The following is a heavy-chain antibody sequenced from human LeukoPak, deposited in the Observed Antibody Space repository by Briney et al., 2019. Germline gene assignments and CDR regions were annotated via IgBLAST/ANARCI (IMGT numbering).Heavy chain of an antibody. CDR2: INHSGST. Sequence: SETLSLTCAVYVGSFSAYYWTWIRQPPGKGLEWVGEINHSGSTNYNPSLKSRVTISVDTSKNQFSLKLSSVTAADTAVYYCARKRTMVRGVVADYWGQGTLVTVSS. CDR1: VGSFSAYY. CDR3: ARKRTMVRGVVADY. V-gene: IGHV4-34*01. D-gene: IGHD3-10*01. J-gene: IGHJ4*02.